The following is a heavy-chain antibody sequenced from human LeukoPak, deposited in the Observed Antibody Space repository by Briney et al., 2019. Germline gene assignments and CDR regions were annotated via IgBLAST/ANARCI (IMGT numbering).Heavy chain of an antibody. CDR2: IYHSGST. CDR1: GGSVSSYY. CDR3: ARERGYSYGYGTGWFDP. Sequence: SDTLSLTCTVSGGSVSSYYWCWVRQPPGKGLEWMGYIYHSGSTNYNPSLKSRVNLSVDMAKNQISLKMSSVTAADTAVYYCARERGYSYGYGTGWFDPWGQGTLVTVSS. V-gene: IGHV4-59*02. D-gene: IGHD5-18*01. J-gene: IGHJ5*02.